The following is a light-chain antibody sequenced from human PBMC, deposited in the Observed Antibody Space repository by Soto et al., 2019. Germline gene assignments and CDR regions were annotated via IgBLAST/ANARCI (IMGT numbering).Light chain of an antibody. Sequence: DIQMTQSPSTLSGSVGDRVTITCRASQTISSWLAWYQQKPGKAPKLLTYKASTLKSGVPSRFSGSGSGTDFTLTISSLQPEDFTTYYCQQNYNTRITFGQGTRLEI. J-gene: IGKJ5*01. CDR1: QTISSW. V-gene: IGKV1-5*03. CDR3: QQNYNTRIT. CDR2: KAS.